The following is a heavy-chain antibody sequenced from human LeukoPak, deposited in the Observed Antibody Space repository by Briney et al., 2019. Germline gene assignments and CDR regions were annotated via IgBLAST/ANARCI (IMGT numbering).Heavy chain of an antibody. CDR1: GFTFSSYE. CDR2: ISSSGSTI. Sequence: AGSLRLSCAASGFTFSSYEMSWVRQPPGKGLEWVAYISSSGSTIYYADSVKGRSTTPRDTAKNSLYLQMTGLTAKSPVVYNCARGPPPWDYWGQGTLVTVSS. V-gene: IGHV3-48*03. CDR3: ARGPPPWDY. J-gene: IGHJ4*02.